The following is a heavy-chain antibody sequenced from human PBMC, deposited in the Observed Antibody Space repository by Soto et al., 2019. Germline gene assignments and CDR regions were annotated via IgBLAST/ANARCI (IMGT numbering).Heavy chain of an antibody. CDR3: ARHRGPAPVY. Sequence: QVQLQESGPGLVKPSETLSLTCTVSGGSISGYYWTWIRQPPGKGLEWVGSLFYGGTTAYNPSLKSRLTMSLDTSKNHLSLKLRSVTAADTAVYYCARHRGPAPVYWGQGTLVTASS. V-gene: IGHV4-39*01. CDR1: GGSISGYY. J-gene: IGHJ4*02. D-gene: IGHD3-10*01. CDR2: LFYGGTT.